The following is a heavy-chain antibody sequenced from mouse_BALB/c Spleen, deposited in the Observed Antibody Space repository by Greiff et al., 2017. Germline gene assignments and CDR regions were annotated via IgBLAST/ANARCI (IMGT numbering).Heavy chain of an antibody. D-gene: IGHD4-1*01. Sequence: VKLMESGAELVRPGSSVKISCKASGYAFSSYWMNWVKQRPGQGLEWIGQIYPGDGDTNYNGKFKGKATLTADKSSSTAYMQLSSLTSEDSAVYFCARIPELGRGAYWGQGTLVTVSA. CDR2: IYPGDGDT. J-gene: IGHJ3*01. CDR1: GYAFSSYW. V-gene: IGHV1-80*01. CDR3: ARIPELGRGAY.